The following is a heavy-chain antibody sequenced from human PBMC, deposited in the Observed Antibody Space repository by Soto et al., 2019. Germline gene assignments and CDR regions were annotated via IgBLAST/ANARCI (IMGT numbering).Heavy chain of an antibody. Sequence: GGSLRLSCSASGFTFSTYAMNWVRQAPGKGLEWVAVISYDRSNKYYADSVKGRFTISRDNSKNTLYLQMNSLRAEDTAVYYCARGPRGGDGPTVVTADAFDIWGQGTMVTVSS. J-gene: IGHJ3*02. CDR3: ARGPRGGDGPTVVTADAFDI. V-gene: IGHV3-30-3*01. CDR2: ISYDRSNK. D-gene: IGHD4-17*01. CDR1: GFTFSTYA.